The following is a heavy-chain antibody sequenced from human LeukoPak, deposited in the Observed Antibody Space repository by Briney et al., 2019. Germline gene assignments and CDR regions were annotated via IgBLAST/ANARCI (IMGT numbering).Heavy chain of an antibody. CDR1: GYTFTSYG. Sequence: ASVKVSCKASGYTFTSYGISWVRQAPGQGLEWMGWISAYNDNTNYAQKLQGRVTMTTDTSTSTAYMELRSLRSDDTAVYYCARDSPSLGAFDIWGQGTMVTVSS. CDR3: ARDSPSLGAFDI. V-gene: IGHV1-18*01. CDR2: ISAYNDNT. J-gene: IGHJ3*02.